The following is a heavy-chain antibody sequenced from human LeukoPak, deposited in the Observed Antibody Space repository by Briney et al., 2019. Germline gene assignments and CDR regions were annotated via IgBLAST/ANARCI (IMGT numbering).Heavy chain of an antibody. J-gene: IGHJ4*02. CDR2: INHSGST. CDR1: GGSFSGYY. Sequence: NSSETLSLTCAVYGGSFSGYYWSWLRQPPGKGLEWIGEINHSGSTNDNPALKSRVTRSVDTSKNQFSLKLSSVTAADTAVYYCARLQYSSRRGYYFDYWGQGTLVTVSS. V-gene: IGHV4-34*01. D-gene: IGHD6-13*01. CDR3: ARLQYSSRRGYYFDY.